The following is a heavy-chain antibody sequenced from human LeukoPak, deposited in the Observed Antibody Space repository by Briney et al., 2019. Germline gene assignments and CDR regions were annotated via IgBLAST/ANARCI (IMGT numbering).Heavy chain of an antibody. V-gene: IGHV3-20*04. D-gene: IGHD3-22*01. CDR3: ARGPYSSGQDAFDI. J-gene: IGHJ3*02. Sequence: GGSLRLSCAASGFTFDDYGMSWVRQAPGKGLEWASGINWNGGSTGYADSVKGRFTISRDNAKNSLYLQMNSLRAEDTAVYYCARGPYSSGQDAFDIWGQGTMVTVSS. CDR2: INWNGGST. CDR1: GFTFDDYG.